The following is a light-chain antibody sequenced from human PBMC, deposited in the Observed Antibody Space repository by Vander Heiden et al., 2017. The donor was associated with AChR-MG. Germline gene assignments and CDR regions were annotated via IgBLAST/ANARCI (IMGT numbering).Light chain of an antibody. J-gene: IGLJ1*01. CDR1: SAHSSYA. CDR3: QTWGTDIPYV. Sequence: VLTQSPSASAPLGASVKLTCPLSSAHSSYAIAWHQQQPETGPRYLMKVDSDGSHSKGDGIPDRFSGSSSGAERYLIISSLQSEDEADYYCQTWGTDIPYVFGTGTKVTVL. CDR2: VDSDGSH. V-gene: IGLV4-69*01.